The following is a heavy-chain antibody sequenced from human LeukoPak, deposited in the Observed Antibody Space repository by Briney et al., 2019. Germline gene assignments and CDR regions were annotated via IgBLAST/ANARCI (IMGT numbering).Heavy chain of an antibody. Sequence: SETLSLTCTVSGGSISSYYWSWIRQPPGKGLEWIGHIYYSGSTNHNPSLKSRVTISVDTSKNQFSLKLSSVTAADTAVYYCARQVGELDYYYYGMDVWGQGTTVTVSS. CDR1: GGSISSYY. D-gene: IGHD1-1*01. CDR3: ARQVGELDYYYYGMDV. CDR2: IYYSGST. V-gene: IGHV4-59*08. J-gene: IGHJ6*02.